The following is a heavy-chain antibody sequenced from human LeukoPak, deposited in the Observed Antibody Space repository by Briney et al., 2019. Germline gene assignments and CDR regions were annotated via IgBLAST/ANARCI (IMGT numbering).Heavy chain of an antibody. Sequence: GGSLRLSCAASGFTFTNSWMAWVRQAPGKGLEWVANIKQDGSTKHYADSLKGRFTISRDDPKNSLYLQMNSLRADDTAVYYCARDTDGSLDYWGQGILVTVAS. CDR2: IKQDGSTK. CDR1: GFTFTNSW. J-gene: IGHJ4*02. D-gene: IGHD1-26*01. V-gene: IGHV3-7*01. CDR3: ARDTDGSLDY.